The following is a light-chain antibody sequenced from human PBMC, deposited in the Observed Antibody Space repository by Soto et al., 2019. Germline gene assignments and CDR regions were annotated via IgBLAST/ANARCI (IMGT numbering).Light chain of an antibody. CDR3: QVWDISSGHVV. CDR1: NIGSKS. CDR2: YDS. J-gene: IGLJ3*02. V-gene: IGLV3-21*01. Sequence: SYELTQPPSVSVAPGKTASVACGGSNIGSKSVHWYQKKSGQAPELVMYYDSDRPSGIPDRFSGSNSGNTATLTISRVEAGDEADYYCQVWDISSGHVVFGEGTKVTVL.